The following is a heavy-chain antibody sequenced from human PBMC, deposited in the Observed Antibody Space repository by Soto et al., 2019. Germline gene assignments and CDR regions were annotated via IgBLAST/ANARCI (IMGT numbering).Heavy chain of an antibody. D-gene: IGHD3-9*01. CDR3: ARSDYDIAHIWTGPMDV. CDR1: GGSISSYY. Sequence: QVQLQESGPGLVKPSETLSLTCTVSGGSISSYYWSWIRQPPGKGLEWMGYIYYSGSTNYNPSLKSRVTIPVDTSKNQFSLKLSSVTAAETAVYYCARSDYDIAHIWTGPMDVWGQGTTVTVSS. V-gene: IGHV4-59*01. J-gene: IGHJ6*02. CDR2: IYYSGST.